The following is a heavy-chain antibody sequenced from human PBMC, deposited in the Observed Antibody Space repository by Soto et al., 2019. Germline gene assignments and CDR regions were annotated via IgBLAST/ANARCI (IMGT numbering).Heavy chain of an antibody. D-gene: IGHD4-4*01. CDR1: GFTFSSYA. V-gene: IGHV3-30-3*01. CDR2: ISYDGSNK. CDR3: VKEKLYSNYEYYFDS. J-gene: IGHJ4*02. Sequence: GGSLRLSCAASGFTFSSYAMHWVRQAPGKGLEWVAVISYDGSNKYYADSVKGRFTISRDNAKNSLYLQMNSLRPEDTALYYCVKEKLYSNYEYYFDSWGQGTLVTVSS.